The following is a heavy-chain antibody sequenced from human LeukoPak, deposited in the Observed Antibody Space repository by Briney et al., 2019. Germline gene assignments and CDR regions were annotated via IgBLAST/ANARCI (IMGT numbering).Heavy chain of an antibody. D-gene: IGHD6-19*01. CDR1: GFSISSHW. Sequence: GGSLRLSCEASGFSISSHWMNWVRQAPAKGLEWVAVISYDGSNKYYADSVKGRFTISSDNSKNTLYLQMNSLRAEDTAVYYCAKDQYSSGGRYYYYGMDVWGQGTTVTVSS. J-gene: IGHJ6*02. CDR3: AKDQYSSGGRYYYYGMDV. V-gene: IGHV3-30*18. CDR2: ISYDGSNK.